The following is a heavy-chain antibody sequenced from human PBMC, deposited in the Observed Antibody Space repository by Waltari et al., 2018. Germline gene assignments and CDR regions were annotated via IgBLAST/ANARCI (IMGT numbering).Heavy chain of an antibody. D-gene: IGHD3-16*01. V-gene: IGHV3-73*02. J-gene: IGHJ4*02. Sequence: EVQLVESGGGLVLPGISLKLSCAASGFNFNASTIHWVRQASGKGLEWMCRIRSTFNNYATGYGESMKGRFTISRDDSKDTAYLEIHSLKTEDTAVYYCAKQKTGGANDFWGQGTLVTVSA. CDR3: AKQKTGGANDF. CDR2: IRSTFNNYAT. CDR1: GFNFNAST.